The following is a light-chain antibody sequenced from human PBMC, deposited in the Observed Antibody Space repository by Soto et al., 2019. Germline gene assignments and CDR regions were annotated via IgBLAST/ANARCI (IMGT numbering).Light chain of an antibody. CDR2: GAF. CDR3: QQYGNSRT. J-gene: IGKJ1*01. Sequence: EIVLTQSPGTLSLSPGERATLSCRVSQSFSNNYLAWYQQKPGQAPRLLIYGAFSRATGIPDRFSGSGSGTDFTLTISRLEPEDFAVYYCQQYGNSRTFGQGTKVEIK. CDR1: QSFSNNY. V-gene: IGKV3-20*01.